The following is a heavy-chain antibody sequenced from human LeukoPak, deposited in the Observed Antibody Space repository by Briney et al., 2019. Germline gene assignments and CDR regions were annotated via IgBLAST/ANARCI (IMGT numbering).Heavy chain of an antibody. Sequence: SGPTLANLTQTLTLICNFFEFLLTPSGVGVGWMREPPGKALEGLTRYYWNDDKSYTPTIKSRLTTTKDTSKSQLVLNMTNMYPVDTATYYCAHRTLTTKTFDYWGQGTLVTVSS. CDR3: AHRTLTTKTFDY. CDR2: YYWNDDK. CDR1: EFLLTPSGVG. V-gene: IGHV2-5*01. J-gene: IGHJ4*02. D-gene: IGHD3-22*01.